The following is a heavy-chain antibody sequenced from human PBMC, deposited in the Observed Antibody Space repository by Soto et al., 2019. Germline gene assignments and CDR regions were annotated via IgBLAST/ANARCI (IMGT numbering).Heavy chain of an antibody. V-gene: IGHV3-23*01. J-gene: IGHJ4*02. CDR3: TTARHCSSDACPAAE. CDR1: GFTFSTTG. Sequence: EVQLLESGGGLVQPGGSLRLSCTTSGFTFSTTGMLWLRQPPGKGLEWVSAIGPDPSNTKYTDSVKGRFIISRDNSKNTVFLPMTSLGAEDTALYYCTTARHCSSDACPAAEWGQGTLITVSS. CDR2: IGPDPSNT. D-gene: IGHD2-2*01.